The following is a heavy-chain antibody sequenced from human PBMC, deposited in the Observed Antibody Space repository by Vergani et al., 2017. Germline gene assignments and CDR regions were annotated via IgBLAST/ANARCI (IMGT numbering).Heavy chain of an antibody. Sequence: EVQLVESGGGVVQPGGSLRLSCAASGFTFDDYATHWVRQAPGKGLEWVSLISGDGGSTYYADSVKGRFTISRDNSKNSLYLQMNSLRTEDTALYYCAKDGRYCSSTSCYKAAFDIWGQGTMVTVSS. V-gene: IGHV3-43*02. J-gene: IGHJ3*02. D-gene: IGHD2-2*02. CDR1: GFTFDDYA. CDR2: ISGDGGST. CDR3: AKDGRYCSSTSCYKAAFDI.